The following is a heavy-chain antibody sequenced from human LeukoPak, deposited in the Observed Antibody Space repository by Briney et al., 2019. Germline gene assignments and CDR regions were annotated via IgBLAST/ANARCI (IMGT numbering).Heavy chain of an antibody. CDR1: GGTFSSYA. J-gene: IGHJ4*02. D-gene: IGHD3-10*01. V-gene: IGHV1-69*01. CDR3: ASDYYGSGSYKGY. CDR2: IIPIFGTA. Sequence: SVKVSCKASGGTFSSYAISWVRQAPGQGLEWVGGIIPIFGTANYAQKFQGRVTITADESTSTAYMELSSLRSEDTAVYYCASDYYGSGSYKGYWGQGTLVTVSS.